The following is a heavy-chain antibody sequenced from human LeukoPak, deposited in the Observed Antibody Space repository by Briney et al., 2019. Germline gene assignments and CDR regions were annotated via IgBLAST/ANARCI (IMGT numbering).Heavy chain of an antibody. CDR1: GGTFTNYL. Sequence: SVKVSCKASGGTFTNYLISWVRQAPGQGLEWMGGIIPIFGTANYAQKFQGRVTITADGSTSTAYMELSSLRSEDTAVYYCARAVGYYYDSSGYYHFDYWGQGTLVTVSS. CDR3: ARAVGYYYDSSGYYHFDY. CDR2: IIPIFGTA. J-gene: IGHJ4*02. V-gene: IGHV1-69*13. D-gene: IGHD3-22*01.